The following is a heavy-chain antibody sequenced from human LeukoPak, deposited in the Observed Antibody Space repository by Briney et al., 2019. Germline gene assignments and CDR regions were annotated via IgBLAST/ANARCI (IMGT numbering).Heavy chain of an antibody. D-gene: IGHD5-18*01. J-gene: IGHJ4*02. CDR2: IDPSDSET. CDR1: GYSFTSYW. Sequence: GESLQISCKASGYSFTSYWIGWVRQMPGKGLEWMGIIDPSDSETRYTPSFQGQVTISADKSLSTAYLQWNSLKASDTAMYYWARQTAMGRSGDYWGQGTLVTVST. V-gene: IGHV5-51*01. CDR3: ARQTAMGRSGDY.